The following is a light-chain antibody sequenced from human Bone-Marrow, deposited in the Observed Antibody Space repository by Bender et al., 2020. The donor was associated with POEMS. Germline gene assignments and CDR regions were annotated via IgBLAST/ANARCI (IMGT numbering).Light chain of an antibody. J-gene: IGLJ2*01. CDR3: QVWDTSGDFVL. V-gene: IGLV3-25*02. Sequence: SYELTQPPSVSVSPGQTARITCSGDALPQQYAYWYQQKPGQAPVLVIYKDSERPSGIPERISGSTSETAATLTISRVEGGDEADYYCQVWDTSGDFVLFGGGTKVTVL. CDR2: KDS. CDR1: ALPQQY.